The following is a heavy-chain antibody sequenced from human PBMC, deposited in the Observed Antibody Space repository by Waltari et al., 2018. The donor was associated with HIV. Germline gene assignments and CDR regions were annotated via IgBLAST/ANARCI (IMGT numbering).Heavy chain of an antibody. D-gene: IGHD1-1*01. CDR2: IIPILGIA. CDR1: GGTLSSHD. Sequence: HVQLVQSGAEVTKPGSSVTVTCKVSGGTLSSHDTNWLPQAPGQGLEGMGRIIPILGIANYAQKFQGRVTITADKSTSTAYMELSSLRSEDTAVYYCARDGELDSPTIDYWRQGTLVTVSS. CDR3: ARDGELDSPTIDY. J-gene: IGHJ4*02. V-gene: IGHV1-69*04.